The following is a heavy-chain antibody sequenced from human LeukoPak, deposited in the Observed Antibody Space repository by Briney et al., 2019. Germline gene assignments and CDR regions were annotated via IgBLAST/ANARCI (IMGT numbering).Heavy chain of an antibody. J-gene: IGHJ4*02. CDR2: IYYSGST. CDR3: ASHVTVLGTRGFDF. V-gene: IGHV4-39*07. Sequence: SETLSLTCTVSGGSISSRSYYXGWIRQPPGKXXXXXXSIYYSGSTYYNPSLXSRVTISVDTSKNQFSLKLSSVTAADTATYYCASHVTVLGTRGFDFWGRGTLVTVS. D-gene: IGHD6-19*01. CDR1: GGSISSRSYY.